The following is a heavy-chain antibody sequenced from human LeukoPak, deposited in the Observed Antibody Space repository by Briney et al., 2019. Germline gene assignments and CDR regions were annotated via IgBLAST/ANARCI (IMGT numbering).Heavy chain of an antibody. V-gene: IGHV3-23*01. CDR1: GFTFSSYA. D-gene: IGHD6-19*01. J-gene: IGHJ3*02. Sequence: GGSLRLSCAASGFTFSSYAMSWVRQAPGKGLEWVSAISGSGGSTYYADSVKGRFTISRDNSKNTLYLQMNSLRAEDTAVYYCAKMGHRGVAVAVTPHDAFDIWGQGTMVTVSS. CDR3: AKMGHRGVAVAVTPHDAFDI. CDR2: ISGSGGST.